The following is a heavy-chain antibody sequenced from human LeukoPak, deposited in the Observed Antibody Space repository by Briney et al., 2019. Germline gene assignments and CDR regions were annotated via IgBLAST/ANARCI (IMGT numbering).Heavy chain of an antibody. Sequence: GGSLRLSCAASGFMFTHHGMHWVRQAPGKGLEWVAVIWSDGTNKFYSDSVKGRFAISRDNSNDMVYLQMNGLRVDDTAVYYCAKDIQRGFDHTNSLDSWGQGTLVIVSS. CDR3: AKDIQRGFDHTNSLDS. D-gene: IGHD4-11*01. CDR1: GFMFTHHG. V-gene: IGHV3-33*06. CDR2: IWSDGTNK. J-gene: IGHJ4*02.